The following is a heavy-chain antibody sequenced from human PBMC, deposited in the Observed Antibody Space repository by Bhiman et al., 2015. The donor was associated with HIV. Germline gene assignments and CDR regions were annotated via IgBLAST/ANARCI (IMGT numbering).Heavy chain of an antibody. J-gene: IGHJ4*02. Sequence: QVHLVESGGGVVQPGRSLRLSCAASGFTFSSYGIHWVRQAPGKGLEWVAVISYDGSNKYYADSVKGRFTISRDNSKNTLYLQMNSLRAEDTAVYYCTRDLFAAADARGYWGQGTLVSVSS. CDR3: TRDLFAAADARGY. CDR1: GFTFSSYG. V-gene: IGHV3-30*03. CDR2: ISYDGSNK. D-gene: IGHD6-13*01.